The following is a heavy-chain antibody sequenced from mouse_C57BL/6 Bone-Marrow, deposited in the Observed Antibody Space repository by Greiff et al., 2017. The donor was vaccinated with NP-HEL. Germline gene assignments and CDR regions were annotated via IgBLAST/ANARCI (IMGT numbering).Heavy chain of an antibody. D-gene: IGHD2-4*01. CDR3: ARKVYYDPFDY. CDR2: INPYNGGT. Sequence: EVMLVESGPVLVKPGASVKMSCKASGYTFTDYYMNWVKQSHGKSLEWIGVINPYNGGTSYNQKFKGKATLTVDKSSSTAYMELNSLTSEDSAVYYCARKVYYDPFDYWGQGTTLTVSS. CDR1: GYTFTDYY. V-gene: IGHV1-19*01. J-gene: IGHJ2*01.